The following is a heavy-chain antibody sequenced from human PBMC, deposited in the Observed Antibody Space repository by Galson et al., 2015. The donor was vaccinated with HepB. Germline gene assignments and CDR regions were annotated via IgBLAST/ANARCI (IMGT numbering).Heavy chain of an antibody. J-gene: IGHJ6*02. D-gene: IGHD3-16*01. CDR1: GGSVSSGSYY. CDR2: IYYRGIT. CDR3: TTGGV. Sequence: ETLSLTCSVSGGSVSSGSYYWNWIRQPPGKGLEWIGNIYYRGITNYNPSLKSRVTISLDTSNNQFPLKLSSLTAADTAVYYCTTGGVWGQGTTVTVSS. V-gene: IGHV4-61*01.